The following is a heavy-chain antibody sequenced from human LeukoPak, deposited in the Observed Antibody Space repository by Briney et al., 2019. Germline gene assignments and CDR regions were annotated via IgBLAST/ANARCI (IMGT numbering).Heavy chain of an antibody. J-gene: IGHJ6*04. CDR1: GYTFTGYD. Sequence: VASVKVCCKASGYTFTGYDMHWVRQAPGQGLEWIPWINPNSGGTNYAQKFQGWVTMTRDTSINTAYMELSRLRSDDTAMYYCARDRGYDILYGMDVWGKGTTVTVSS. D-gene: IGHD3-9*01. CDR3: ARDRGYDILYGMDV. CDR2: INPNSGGT. V-gene: IGHV1-2*04.